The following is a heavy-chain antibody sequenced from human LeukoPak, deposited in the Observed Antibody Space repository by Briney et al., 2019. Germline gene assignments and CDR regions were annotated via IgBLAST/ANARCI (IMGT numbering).Heavy chain of an antibody. Sequence: ASVKVSCKASGYTFTSYYMHWVRQAPGQGLEWMGIINPSGGGTSYSQKLQGRVTMTTDTSTSTLHMELSSLRSEDTAVYYCASGAAAGTFSFGYWGQGTLLTVSS. CDR2: INPSGGGT. CDR1: GYTFTSYY. CDR3: ASGAAAGTFSFGY. J-gene: IGHJ4*02. D-gene: IGHD6-13*01. V-gene: IGHV1-46*01.